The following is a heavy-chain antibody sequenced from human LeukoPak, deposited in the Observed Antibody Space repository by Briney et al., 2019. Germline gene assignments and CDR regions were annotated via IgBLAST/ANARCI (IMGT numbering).Heavy chain of an antibody. J-gene: IGHJ4*02. D-gene: IGHD3-22*01. V-gene: IGHV3-7*01. Sequence: PGGSLRLSCAASGFTFSSYWMTWVRQAPGKGLEWVANINQDGSEKYYVDSVKGRFTISRDNPKNSLYLQMSGLRAEDTAVYYCARRGQRRYYDSSGYYSLDYWGQGTLVTVSS. CDR1: GFTFSSYW. CDR2: INQDGSEK. CDR3: ARRGQRRYYDSSGYYSLDY.